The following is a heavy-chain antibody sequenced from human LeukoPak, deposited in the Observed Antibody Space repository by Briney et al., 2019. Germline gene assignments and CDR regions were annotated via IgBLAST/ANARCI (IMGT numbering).Heavy chain of an antibody. D-gene: IGHD2-21*02. CDR2: INPMFGTA. CDR3: ASAPYSYSAITGQHRGPFDY. CDR1: GGTFSSYT. J-gene: IGHJ4*02. V-gene: IGHV1-69*05. Sequence: GASVKVSCKASGGTFSSYTISWVRQAPGQGLEWMGGINPMFGTANYAQKVQGRVTITTDESTSTSYMELRSLTSDDPAVFYCASAPYSYSAITGQHRGPFDYWGQGTLVTVSS.